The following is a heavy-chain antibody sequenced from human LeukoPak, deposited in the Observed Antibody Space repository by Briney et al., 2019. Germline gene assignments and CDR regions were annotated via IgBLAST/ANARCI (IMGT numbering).Heavy chain of an antibody. Sequence: PSQTLSLTCAVSGGSISSGGYSWRWIRQPPGKGLEWIGYIYHSGSTYYNPSLKSRVTISVDRSKNQFSLKLSSVTAADTAVYYCARGEMDTAMVTLGFDYWGQGTLVTVSS. V-gene: IGHV4-30-2*01. D-gene: IGHD5-18*01. CDR3: ARGEMDTAMVTLGFDY. J-gene: IGHJ4*02. CDR2: IYHSGST. CDR1: GGSISSGGYS.